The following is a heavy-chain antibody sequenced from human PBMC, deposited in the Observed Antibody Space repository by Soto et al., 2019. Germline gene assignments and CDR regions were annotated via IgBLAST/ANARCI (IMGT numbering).Heavy chain of an antibody. CDR2: ISGSGGST. D-gene: IGHD6-6*01. Sequence: VQLLESGGGLVQPGGSLRLSCAASGFTFSTYAMSWVRQAPGKGLEWVSAISGSGGSTYYADSVKGRFTISSDNSKNTLYLQMNSLRAEDTAVYYCAKIYSSSQLSYYYYGMDVWGQGTTVTVSS. CDR1: GFTFSTYA. CDR3: AKIYSSSQLSYYYYGMDV. V-gene: IGHV3-23*01. J-gene: IGHJ6*02.